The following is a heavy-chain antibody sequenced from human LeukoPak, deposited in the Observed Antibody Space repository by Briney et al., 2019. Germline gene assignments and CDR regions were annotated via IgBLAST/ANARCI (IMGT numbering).Heavy chain of an antibody. V-gene: IGHV4-34*01. CDR3: ARYCSSTSCRNWFDP. CDR1: GGSFSGYY. Sequence: SETLSLTCAVYGGSFSGYYWSWIRQPPGKGLEWIGEINHSGSTNYNPSLKSRVTISVDTSKNQFSLKLSSVTAADTAVYYCARYCSSTSCRNWFDPWGQGTLVTVSS. J-gene: IGHJ5*02. D-gene: IGHD2-2*01. CDR2: INHSGST.